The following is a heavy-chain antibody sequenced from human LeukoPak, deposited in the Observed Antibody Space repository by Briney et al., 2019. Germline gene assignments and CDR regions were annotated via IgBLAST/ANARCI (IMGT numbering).Heavy chain of an antibody. D-gene: IGHD3-9*01. CDR1: GYTFTSYG. Sequence: ASVKVSCKASGYTFTSYGISWVRQAPGQGLEWMGWISAYNGNTNYAQKLQGRDTMTTDTSTSTAYMELRSLRSDDTAVYYCARGVLRYFDWYPEFDYWGQGTLVTVSS. V-gene: IGHV1-18*01. J-gene: IGHJ4*02. CDR2: ISAYNGNT. CDR3: ARGVLRYFDWYPEFDY.